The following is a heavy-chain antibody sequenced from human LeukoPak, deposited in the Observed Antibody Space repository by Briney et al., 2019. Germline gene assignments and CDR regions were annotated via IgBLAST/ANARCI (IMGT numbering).Heavy chain of an antibody. D-gene: IGHD1-14*01. Sequence: PGGSLRLSCAASGFTFSSYAMSWVRQAPGKGLEWVSAISDSGGRTYYAGSVKGRFTISRYNSKNTLHLQMNTLRAADTAVYYCARGSNDRLPTPFDYWGQRALVAVPS. CDR3: ARGSNDRLPTPFDY. CDR2: ISDSGGRT. V-gene: IGHV3-23*01. J-gene: IGHJ4*02. CDR1: GFTFSSYA.